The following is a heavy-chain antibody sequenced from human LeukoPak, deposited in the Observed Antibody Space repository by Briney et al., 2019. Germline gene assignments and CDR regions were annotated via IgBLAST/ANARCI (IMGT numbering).Heavy chain of an antibody. D-gene: IGHD6-19*01. CDR2: ISAYNGNT. CDR3: ATTAAGYSSGWYYFDY. Sequence: GASVKVSCKASGYTFTSYGISWVRQAPGQGLEWMGWISAYNGNTNYAQKLQGRVTMTTETSTSTAYMELRSLRSDDTAVYYCATTAAGYSSGWYYFDYWGQGTLVTVSS. CDR1: GYTFTSYG. V-gene: IGHV1-18*01. J-gene: IGHJ4*02.